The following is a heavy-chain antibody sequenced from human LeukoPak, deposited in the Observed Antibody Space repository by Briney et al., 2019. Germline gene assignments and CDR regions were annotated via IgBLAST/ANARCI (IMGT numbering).Heavy chain of an antibody. CDR1: GFTFSTYS. J-gene: IGHJ4*02. V-gene: IGHV3-48*02. CDR3: AKSSGWFLDD. Sequence: PGGSLRLSCAASGFTFSTYSMNWVRQAPGKGLEWLSYISSGSSTIYYADSVKGRFTISRDNAKNSLYLQMNSLRDEDTAVYYCAKSSGWFLDDWGRGSLVTVSS. D-gene: IGHD6-19*01. CDR2: ISSGSSTI.